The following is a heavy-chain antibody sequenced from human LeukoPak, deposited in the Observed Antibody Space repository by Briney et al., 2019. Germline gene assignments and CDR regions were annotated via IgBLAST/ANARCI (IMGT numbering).Heavy chain of an antibody. J-gene: IGHJ4*02. CDR1: GYRFTRYW. D-gene: IGHD5-24*01. CDR2: IYPGDSDS. CDR3: ARHRDGYRIPGDY. V-gene: IGHV5-51*01. Sequence: GGSLKTSFKGSGYRFTRYWIGWVRPMPGKGVEWMGIIYPGDSDSSYRPSFHGQVTISADKSISTSYLQWSSLKASDTAMYYCARHRDGYRIPGDYWGQGTLVTVSS.